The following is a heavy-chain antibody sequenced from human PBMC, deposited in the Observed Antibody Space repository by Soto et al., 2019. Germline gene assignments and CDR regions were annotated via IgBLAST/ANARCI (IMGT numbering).Heavy chain of an antibody. Sequence: GESLXLSCAASGFIFSPYWMSLVRQTPGKGLEWVATIRQDGSEKHYVDSVKGRFTISRDNAKNSLFLEMSSLRVEETAVYYCLICCGCGNRRDLHAFPTRRSSDL. CDR3: LICCGCGNRRDLHAFPTRRSSDL. CDR2: IRQDGSEK. D-gene: IGHD2-21*01. CDR1: GFIFSPYW. V-gene: IGHV3-7*01. J-gene: IGHJ2*01.